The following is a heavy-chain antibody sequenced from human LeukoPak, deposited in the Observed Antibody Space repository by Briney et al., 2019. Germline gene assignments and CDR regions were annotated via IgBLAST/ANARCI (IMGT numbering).Heavy chain of an antibody. V-gene: IGHV2-70*11. CDR1: GFSLSTSGMC. CDR2: IDWDDDK. Sequence: SGPALVKPTQTLTLTCTFSGFSLSTSGMCVSWIRQPPGKALEWLARIDWDDDKYYSTSLKTRLTISKGTSKNQVVLTMTNMDPVDTATYYGARNTYGRADYWGQGTLVTVSS. D-gene: IGHD4-17*01. CDR3: ARNTYGRADY. J-gene: IGHJ4*02.